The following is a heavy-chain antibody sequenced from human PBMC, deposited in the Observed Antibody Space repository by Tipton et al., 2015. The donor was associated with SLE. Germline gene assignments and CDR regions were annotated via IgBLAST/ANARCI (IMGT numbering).Heavy chain of an antibody. Sequence: TLSLTCTVLGGHLNDYYWAWIRQPPGKGLEWIGEITPGTSVNPGTSANYNSSLKSRLTLSVDASKNQVSLNLTSVTAADTAIYYCAKLVGPHIVRGVLRNFWFDPWGPGTLVTVSP. V-gene: IGHV4-34*01. CDR1: GGHLNDYY. D-gene: IGHD3-10*01. J-gene: IGHJ5*02. CDR2: ITPGTSVNPGTSA. CDR3: AKLVGPHIVRGVLRNFWFDP.